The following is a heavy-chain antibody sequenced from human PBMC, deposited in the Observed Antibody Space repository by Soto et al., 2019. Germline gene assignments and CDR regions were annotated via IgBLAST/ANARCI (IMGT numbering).Heavy chain of an antibody. D-gene: IGHD3-9*01. J-gene: IGHJ4*02. CDR3: AKCYYDILTGADY. V-gene: IGHV3-30*18. CDR2: ISYDGSNK. Sequence: GGSLRLSCAASGFTFSSYGMHWVRQAPGKGLEWVAVISYDGSNKYYADSVKGRFTISRDNSKNTLYLQMNSLRAEDTAVYYCAKCYYDILTGADYWGQGTLVTVSS. CDR1: GFTFSSYG.